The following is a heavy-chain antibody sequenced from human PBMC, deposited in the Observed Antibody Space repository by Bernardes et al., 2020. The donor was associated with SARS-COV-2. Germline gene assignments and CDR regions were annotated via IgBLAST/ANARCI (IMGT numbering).Heavy chain of an antibody. V-gene: IGHV2-5*02. CDR1: GFSLTTNGVG. D-gene: IGHD2-15*01. CDR2: IYWDDDI. J-gene: IGHJ4*02. Sequence: SGPTLVKPTQTLTLTCTFSGFSLTTNGVGVGWIRQPPGKALEWLALIYWDDDIHYSPSLKNRVTVTKDTSKNQVVLTLTNMDPVDTATYFCAHRSCSGDNCYPGYWGQGTLVTVSS. CDR3: AHRSCSGDNCYPGY.